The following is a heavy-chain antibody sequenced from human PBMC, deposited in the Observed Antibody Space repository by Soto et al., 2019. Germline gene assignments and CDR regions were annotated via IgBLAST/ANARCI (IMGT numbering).Heavy chain of an antibody. CDR2: ISSTTNYI. J-gene: IGHJ4*02. Sequence: PGGSLRLSCAASGFTFTRYTMNWVRQAPGKGLEWVSSISSTTNYIYYADSMKGRFTVSRDNAKNSVYLHMNSLSAEDTAVYYCARDSEARNTNFDYWGQGTLVTVSS. CDR1: GFTFTRYT. CDR3: ARDSEARNTNFDY. V-gene: IGHV3-21*01.